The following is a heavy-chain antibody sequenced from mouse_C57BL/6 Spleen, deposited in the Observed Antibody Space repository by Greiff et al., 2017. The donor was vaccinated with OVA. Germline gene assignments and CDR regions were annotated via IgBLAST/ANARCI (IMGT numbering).Heavy chain of an antibody. V-gene: IGHV1-15*01. J-gene: IGHJ2*01. D-gene: IGHD4-1*01. Sequence: QVHVKQSGAELVRPGASVTLSCKASGYTFTDYEMHWVKQTPVHGLEWIGAIDPETGGTAYNQKFKGKAILTADKSSSTAYMELRSLTSEDSAVYYCTRELVHFDYWGQGTTLTVSS. CDR3: TRELVHFDY. CDR2: IDPETGGT. CDR1: GYTFTDYE.